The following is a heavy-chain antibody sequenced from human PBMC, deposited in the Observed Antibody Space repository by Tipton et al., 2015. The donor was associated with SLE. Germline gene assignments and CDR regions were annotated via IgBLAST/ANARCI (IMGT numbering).Heavy chain of an antibody. Sequence: TLSLTCIVSGGSISSYSWTWIRLSPEKGLEWIGYIYYGGTTNYNPSLESRLSISVDTSKNQFSLKLSSVTAADTAVYYCAREPVYYYYYMDVWGKGTTVTVSS. CDR3: AREPVYYYYYMDV. CDR2: IYYGGTT. V-gene: IGHV4-59*01. CDR1: GGSISSYS. J-gene: IGHJ6*03.